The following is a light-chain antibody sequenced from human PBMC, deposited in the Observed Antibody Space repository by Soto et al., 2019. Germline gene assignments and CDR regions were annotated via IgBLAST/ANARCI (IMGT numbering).Light chain of an antibody. Sequence: DIQMTQSPSTLSASVPDRVTISCRSSQSISSWLALYQQKPGKAPKLLIYKASSSESGAQSRLRGSGSGTESTLTIRSLQPDDFATYYCQQYNSYWTVGRGTKVEI. CDR1: QSISSW. CDR2: KAS. CDR3: QQYNSYWT. J-gene: IGKJ4*02. V-gene: IGKV1-5*03.